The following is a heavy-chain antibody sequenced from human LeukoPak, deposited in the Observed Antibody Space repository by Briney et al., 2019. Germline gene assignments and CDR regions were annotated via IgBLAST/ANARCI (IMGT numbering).Heavy chain of an antibody. V-gene: IGHV1-18*01. Sequence: GASVKVSCKASGYSFVSHGFSWVRQAPGQGLEWMGWISAYNGNTNYAQKLQGRVTMTTDTSTSTAYMELRSLRSDDTAVYYCARRGRYCSSTSCPTDYWGQGTLVTVSS. CDR1: GYSFVSHG. CDR3: ARRGRYCSSTSCPTDY. J-gene: IGHJ4*02. D-gene: IGHD2-2*01. CDR2: ISAYNGNT.